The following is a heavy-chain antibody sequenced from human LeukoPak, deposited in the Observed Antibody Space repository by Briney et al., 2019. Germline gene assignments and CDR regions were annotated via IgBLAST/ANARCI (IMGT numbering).Heavy chain of an antibody. CDR1: GYTSSSYD. V-gene: IGHV1-46*01. CDR2: IDPNDGST. J-gene: IGHJ4*02. CDR3: ARGGPSHGWDY. D-gene: IGHD2-15*01. Sequence: ASVTVSFTASGYTSSSYDIRWARQAPGQGLEWVGRIDPNDGSTIYARNLQGRVTMTSDTSTSTVYMELSSLRSEDTAVYYCARGGPSHGWDYWGQGTLATVSS.